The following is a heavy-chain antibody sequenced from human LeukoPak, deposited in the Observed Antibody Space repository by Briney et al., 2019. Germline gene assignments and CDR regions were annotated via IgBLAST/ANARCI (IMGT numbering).Heavy chain of an antibody. J-gene: IGHJ4*02. CDR3: ARKNGLDY. Sequence: GGSLRLSCAASGFTFSSSAMSWVRQAPGKGLEWVSSVIGSGFTTHYADSVKGRFTISRDNSKNTLYLQMNSLRAEDTAVYYCARKNGLDYWGQGTLVTVSS. CDR1: GFTFSSSA. V-gene: IGHV3-23*01. CDR2: VIGSGFTT.